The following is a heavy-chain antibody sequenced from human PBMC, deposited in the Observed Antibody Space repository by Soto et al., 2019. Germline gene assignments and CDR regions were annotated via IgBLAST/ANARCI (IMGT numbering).Heavy chain of an antibody. D-gene: IGHD6-13*01. CDR2: IYYSGST. Sequence: SETLSLTCTVSGGSISSSSYYWGWIRQHPGKGLEWIGSIYYSGSTYYNPSLKSRVTISVDTSKNQFSLKLSSVTAADTAVYYCASAPRIAAAFNYYYYGMDVWGQGTTVTVSS. CDR3: ASAPRIAAAFNYYYYGMDV. CDR1: GGSISSSSYY. J-gene: IGHJ6*02. V-gene: IGHV4-39*01.